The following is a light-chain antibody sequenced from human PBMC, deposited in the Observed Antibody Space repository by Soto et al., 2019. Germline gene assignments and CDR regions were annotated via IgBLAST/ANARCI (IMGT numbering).Light chain of an antibody. J-gene: IGKJ2*01. CDR2: DAS. V-gene: IGKV3-11*01. Sequence: EVVLTQSPATLSLSPGERASLSCRASQSISSYLAWYQQKPGQAPRLLIYDASNRATGIPARFRGSGSGTDFPLTISSLEPEDFAVDYWQQLSNWPPFMYNFGQGTKLEIK. CDR3: QQLSNWPPFMYN. CDR1: QSISSY.